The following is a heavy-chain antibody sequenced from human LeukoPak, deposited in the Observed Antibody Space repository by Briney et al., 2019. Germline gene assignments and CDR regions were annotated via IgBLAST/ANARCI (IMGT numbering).Heavy chain of an antibody. J-gene: IGHJ4*02. CDR1: GFTFNTYA. CDR3: AKEGYYYDSSGYPTPFDY. V-gene: IGHV3-23*01. D-gene: IGHD3-22*01. Sequence: PGGSLRLSCAASGFTFNTYAMSWVRQAPGKGLEWVSAISGSGGSTYYADSVKGRFTISRDNSKNTLYLQMNSLRAEDTAVYYCAKEGYYYDSSGYPTPFDYWGQGTLVTVSS. CDR2: ISGSGGST.